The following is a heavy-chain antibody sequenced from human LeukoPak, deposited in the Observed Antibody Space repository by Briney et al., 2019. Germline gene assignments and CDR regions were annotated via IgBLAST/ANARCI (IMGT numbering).Heavy chain of an antibody. V-gene: IGHV4-39*07. CDR3: ASSGPSAEYYYYYMDD. CDR2: VYYSGTT. Sequence: SETLSLTCSVSGGSISLSYYYWGWIRQPPGKALEWIGSVYYSGTTSYNPSLKSRVTISVDTSKNQFSLKLSSVTAADTAVYYCASSGPSAEYYYYYMDDWGKGTTVTISS. D-gene: IGHD6-19*01. CDR1: GGSISLSYYY. J-gene: IGHJ6*03.